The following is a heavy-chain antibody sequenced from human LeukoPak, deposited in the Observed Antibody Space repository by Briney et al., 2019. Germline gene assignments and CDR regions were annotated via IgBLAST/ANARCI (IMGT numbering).Heavy chain of an antibody. CDR1: GFTFSNYA. Sequence: GGSLRLSCAASGFTFSNYAMTWVRQSPGKGLEWVSSIRGSGVSTYYADSVKGRFTISRDNSKNTLFMQMNTLRAEDTAVYYCAKERTSGYYFFDYWGQGTLVTVSS. CDR3: AKERTSGYYFFDY. CDR2: IRGSGVST. J-gene: IGHJ4*02. D-gene: IGHD3-3*01. V-gene: IGHV3-23*01.